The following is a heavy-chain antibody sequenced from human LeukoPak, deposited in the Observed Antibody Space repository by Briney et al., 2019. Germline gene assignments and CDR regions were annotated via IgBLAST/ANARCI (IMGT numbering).Heavy chain of an antibody. CDR1: GYTFTGYY. CDR3: VRKSAARRTSKFDY. V-gene: IGHV1-2*02. J-gene: IGHJ4*02. CDR2: ISPNSGGT. Sequence: ASVKVSCKASGYTFTGYYMNWVRQAPGQGLEWMGWISPNSGGTNYAQKFQGRVTMTSDTSINTGYMELSSLKSDDTAVYYCVRKSAARRTSKFDYWGQGSLVTVSS. D-gene: IGHD6-6*01.